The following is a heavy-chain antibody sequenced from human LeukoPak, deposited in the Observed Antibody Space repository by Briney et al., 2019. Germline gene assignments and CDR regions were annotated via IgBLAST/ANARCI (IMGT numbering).Heavy chain of an antibody. CDR3: ARGNLYYDSSGFDY. CDR1: GFTFSSYG. Sequence: GGSLRLSCAASGFTFSSYGMSWVRQAPGKGLEWVSSISTSSSYIYYADSVKGRFTVSRDNAKKSLYVQMNSLRAEDTAVYYCARGNLYYDSSGFDYWGQGTLVTVSS. D-gene: IGHD3-22*01. J-gene: IGHJ4*02. V-gene: IGHV3-21*01. CDR2: ISTSSSYI.